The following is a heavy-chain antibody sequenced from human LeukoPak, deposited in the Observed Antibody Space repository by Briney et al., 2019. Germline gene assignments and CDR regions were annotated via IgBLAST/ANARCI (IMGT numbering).Heavy chain of an antibody. V-gene: IGHV4-59*12. CDR1: GGSISSYY. CDR3: ARGTYYYDSSGYYYVRPYFDY. J-gene: IGHJ4*02. D-gene: IGHD3-22*01. Sequence: SETLSLTCTVSGGSISSYYWSWIRQPPGKGLEWIGDIYYSGSTYYNPSLKSRVTISVDRSKNQVSLRLSSVTAADTAVYYCARGTYYYDSSGYYYVRPYFDYWGQGTLVTVSS. CDR2: IYYSGST.